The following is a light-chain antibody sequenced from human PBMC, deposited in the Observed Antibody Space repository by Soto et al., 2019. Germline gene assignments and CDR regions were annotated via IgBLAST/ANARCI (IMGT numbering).Light chain of an antibody. CDR3: QQYGSSPH. Sequence: EIVLTQSPGTLSLSPGVSTPLSCRASQSVRSSYLAWYQQIPGQVPRLLIYGASSRATGIPDRFSGSGSGTEFTLTISRLEPEDFAVYYCQQYGSSPHVGHGSKVGIK. J-gene: IGKJ1*01. V-gene: IGKV3-20*01. CDR1: QSVRSSY. CDR2: GAS.